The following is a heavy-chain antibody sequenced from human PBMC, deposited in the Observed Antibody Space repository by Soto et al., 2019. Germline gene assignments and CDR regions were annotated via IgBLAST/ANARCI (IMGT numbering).Heavy chain of an antibody. J-gene: IGHJ6*02. D-gene: IGHD6-19*01. Sequence: GGSLRLSCAASGFTFSSYGMHWVRQAPGKGLEWVAVISYDGSNKYYADSVKGRFTISRDNSKNTLYLQMNSLRAEDTAVYYCVKDFGSGWYNGLAVWGQGTTVTVSS. V-gene: IGHV3-30*18. CDR2: ISYDGSNK. CDR3: VKDFGSGWYNGLAV. CDR1: GFTFSSYG.